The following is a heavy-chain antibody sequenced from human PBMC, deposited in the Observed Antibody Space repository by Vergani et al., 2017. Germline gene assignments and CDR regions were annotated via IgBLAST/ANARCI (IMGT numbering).Heavy chain of an antibody. CDR3: AKAYSSDWYYFDY. CDR1: GFTFSTYA. CDR2: ITGSGGST. D-gene: IGHD6-19*01. Sequence: EVQLLESGGGLVQPGGSLGLSCVASGFTFSTYAMTWVRQAPGKGLEWVSAITGSGGSTYYADSVKGRFSISRDHSRNTLYLLMNLLRAEDTAVYYCAKAYSSDWYYFDYWGQGTLVTVSS. J-gene: IGHJ4*02. V-gene: IGHV3-23*01.